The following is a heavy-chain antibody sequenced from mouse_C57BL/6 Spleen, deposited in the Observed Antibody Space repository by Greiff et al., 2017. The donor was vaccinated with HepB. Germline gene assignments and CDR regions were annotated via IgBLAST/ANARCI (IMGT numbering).Heavy chain of an antibody. CDR1: GYAFSSYW. V-gene: IGHV1-80*01. J-gene: IGHJ3*01. D-gene: IGHD2-4*01. Sequence: VKLMESGAELVKPGDSVKISCKASGYAFSSYWMNWVKQRPGKGLEWIGQIYPGDGDTNYNGQFKGKATLTADKSSSTAYMQLSSLTSEDSAVYFCARGDYDDGAWFAYWGQGTLVTVSA. CDR2: IYPGDGDT. CDR3: ARGDYDDGAWFAY.